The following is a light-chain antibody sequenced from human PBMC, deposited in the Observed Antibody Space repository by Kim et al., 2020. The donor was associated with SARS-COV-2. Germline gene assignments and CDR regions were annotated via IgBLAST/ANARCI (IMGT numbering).Light chain of an antibody. CDR2: GAA. CDR1: QGIRSD. V-gene: IGKV1-17*01. Sequence: AALGDMFTFTCRASQGIRSDLGWYQQKPGRAPTRLIYGAATLESGVPSRFSGSGSGTEFTLTISSLQPEDFATYYCLQHHAYPRTFGQGTKVDIK. CDR3: LQHHAYPRT. J-gene: IGKJ1*01.